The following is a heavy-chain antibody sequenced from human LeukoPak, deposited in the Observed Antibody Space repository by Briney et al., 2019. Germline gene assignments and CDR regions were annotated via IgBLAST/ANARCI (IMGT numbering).Heavy chain of an antibody. Sequence: PSETLSLTYAVYGGSFSDDYWTWIRQTPGKGLEWIGEIDHMGGTDSNPPLKSRVTKSVDTSMNHFFLNLSSVTAADTGVYYCARGGGREARRGYYFSFYYMDVWGKGTAVTVSS. CDR3: ARGGGREARRGYYFSFYYMDV. V-gene: IGHV4-34*01. J-gene: IGHJ6*03. D-gene: IGHD3-10*01. CDR2: IDHMGGT. CDR1: GGSFSDDY.